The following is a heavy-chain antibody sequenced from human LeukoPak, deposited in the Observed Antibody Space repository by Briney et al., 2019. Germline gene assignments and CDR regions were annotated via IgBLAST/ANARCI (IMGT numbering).Heavy chain of an antibody. V-gene: IGHV3-7*05. CDR3: ARTDFWSGYHRGYFDY. J-gene: IGHJ4*02. CDR1: GFAFSSYW. Sequence: GGSLRLSCAASGFAFSSYWMSWVRQASGKGLEWVAKIKQDGSEKYYVGSVKGRFTISRDNAKNSLYLQMNSLRAEDTAVYYCARTDFWSGYHRGYFDYWGQGTLVTVSS. CDR2: IKQDGSEK. D-gene: IGHD3-3*01.